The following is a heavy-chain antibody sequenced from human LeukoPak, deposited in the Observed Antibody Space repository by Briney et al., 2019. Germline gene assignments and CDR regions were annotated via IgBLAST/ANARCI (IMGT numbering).Heavy chain of an antibody. Sequence: PSETLSLTCTVSGASIGSYYWSWIRQPPGKGLEWIGYIFYSGSTNYNPSLKSRVTMSVDPSKNQFSLKLSSVTAADTAVCYCARSNARGTIDSWGQGTLVTVSS. CDR3: ARSNARGTIDS. CDR1: GASIGSYY. J-gene: IGHJ4*02. V-gene: IGHV4-59*08. D-gene: IGHD3-16*01. CDR2: IFYSGST.